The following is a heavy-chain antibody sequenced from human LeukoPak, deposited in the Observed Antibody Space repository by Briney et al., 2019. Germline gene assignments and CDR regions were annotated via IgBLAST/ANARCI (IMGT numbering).Heavy chain of an antibody. CDR1: GYSFTNYG. CDR2: ITPSTGNT. D-gene: IGHD6-19*01. Sequence: VASVKVSCKASGYSFTNYGIGWVRQAPGQGLEWLGWITPSTGNTNYAQKLHGRVTMTADTSTGTAYMELRSLRSDDTAVYYCRYSSGWTTRYYFDYRGQGTLVTVSS. J-gene: IGHJ4*02. V-gene: IGHV1-18*01. CDR3: RYSSGWTTRYYFDY.